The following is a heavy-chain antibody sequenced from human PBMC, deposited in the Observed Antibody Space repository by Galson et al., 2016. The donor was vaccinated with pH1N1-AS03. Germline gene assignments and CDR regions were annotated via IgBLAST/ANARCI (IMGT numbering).Heavy chain of an antibody. V-gene: IGHV3-7*03. Sequence: SLRLSCAASGFTFSRFWMNWVRQAPGKGLEWVANINHDGSGRYYVDSARGRFTISRDNAKNSVYLQMNSLRAEDTAVYYCAKEGPPALLFYYAMDVWGHGTTVTVS. CDR1: GFTFSRFW. D-gene: IGHD2-2*01. J-gene: IGHJ6*02. CDR2: INHDGSGR. CDR3: AKEGPPALLFYYAMDV.